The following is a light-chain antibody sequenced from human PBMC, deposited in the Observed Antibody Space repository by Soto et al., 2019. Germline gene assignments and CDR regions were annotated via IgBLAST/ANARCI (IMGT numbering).Light chain of an antibody. CDR2: SAS. Sequence: DIPMTQSPSSLSASVGDRVTITCRASQSITTYLNWYQQEPGKAPKLLIYSASTLQSGVPSMFSGSGSGAEFTLTISRLEPEDFASYYCQQSFSSPPHTFGQGTKLEIK. CDR3: QQSFSSPPHT. V-gene: IGKV1-39*01. CDR1: QSITTY. J-gene: IGKJ2*01.